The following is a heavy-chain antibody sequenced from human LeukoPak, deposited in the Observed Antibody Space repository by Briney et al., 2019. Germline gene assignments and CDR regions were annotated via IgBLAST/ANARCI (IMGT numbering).Heavy chain of an antibody. J-gene: IGHJ5*02. Sequence: ASVKVSCKASGYTFTSYYMHWVRQAPGQGLEWMGIINPSGGSTSYAQRFQGRVTLTRDTSTSTVYMELSSLRSEDTAIYYCAKETPNTGWFDPWGQGTLVTVSS. CDR3: AKETPNTGWFDP. V-gene: IGHV1-46*01. CDR2: INPSGGST. D-gene: IGHD1-14*01. CDR1: GYTFTSYY.